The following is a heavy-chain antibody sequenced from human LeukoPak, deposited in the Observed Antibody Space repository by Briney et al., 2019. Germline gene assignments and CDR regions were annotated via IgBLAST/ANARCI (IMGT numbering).Heavy chain of an antibody. D-gene: IGHD2-21*01. CDR3: ARDIPSRY. V-gene: IGHV3-66*01. Sequence: PGGSLRLSCAASGFTVSTNYMSWVRQAPGKGLEWVSLIYADGSTFYADSVKGRFTISRGSSKNTLCLQMNILRAEDTAVYYCARDIPSRYWGHGTLVTVSS. CDR1: GFTVSTNY. CDR2: IYADGST. J-gene: IGHJ4*01.